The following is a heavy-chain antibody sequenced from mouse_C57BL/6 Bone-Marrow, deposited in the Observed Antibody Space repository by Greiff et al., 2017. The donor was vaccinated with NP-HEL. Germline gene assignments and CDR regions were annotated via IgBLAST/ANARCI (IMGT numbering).Heavy chain of an antibody. CDR2: ISSGGDYI. V-gene: IGHV5-9-1*02. J-gene: IGHJ3*01. D-gene: IGHD2-12*01. CDR3: TRENYTLAY. Sequence: EVLLVESGEGLVKPGGSLKLSCAASGFTFSSYSMSWVRQTPEKRLEWVAYISSGGDYIYYADTVKDRFTISRDNARNTLYLQMSSLKSEDTAMDYCTRENYTLAYWGQGTMVTVS. CDR1: GFTFSSYS.